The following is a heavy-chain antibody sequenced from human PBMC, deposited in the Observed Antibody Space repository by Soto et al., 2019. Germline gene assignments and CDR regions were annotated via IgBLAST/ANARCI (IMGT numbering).Heavy chain of an antibody. CDR1: GFTFSSYG. D-gene: IGHD6-19*01. Sequence: GGSLRLACAASGFTFSSYGMHWVRQAPGKGLEWVAVISYDGSNTYYADSVKGRFTISRDNSKNTLYLQMNSLRAEDTAVYYCAKDASTVAGTAGMDYWGQGTLVTVSS. CDR3: AKDASTVAGTAGMDY. J-gene: IGHJ4*02. CDR2: ISYDGSNT. V-gene: IGHV3-30*18.